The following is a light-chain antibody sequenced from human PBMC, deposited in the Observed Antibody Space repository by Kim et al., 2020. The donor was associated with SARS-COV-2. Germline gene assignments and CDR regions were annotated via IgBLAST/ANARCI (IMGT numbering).Light chain of an antibody. Sequence: ASVGERVTITGRASQDIRNHLAWYQQEPGKVPKVLIYAASALASGVPSRFGGSGSGTDFTLTITSLQPEDVATYYCQKYDSVPWTFGPGTKVDIK. J-gene: IGKJ1*01. CDR3: QKYDSVPWT. CDR2: AAS. CDR1: QDIRNH. V-gene: IGKV1-27*01.